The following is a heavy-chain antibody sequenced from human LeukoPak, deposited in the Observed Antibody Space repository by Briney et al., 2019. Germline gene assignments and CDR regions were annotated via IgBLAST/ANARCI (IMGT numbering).Heavy chain of an antibody. CDR3: ARDRIYSSSWGWFDP. J-gene: IGHJ5*02. CDR2: IYYSGST. D-gene: IGHD6-6*01. V-gene: IGHV4-39*07. Sequence: SETLSLTCTVSGGSISSSSYYWGWIRQPPGKGLEWIGSIYYSGSTYYNPSLKSRVTISVDTSKDQFSLKLSSVTAADTAVYYCARDRIYSSSWGWFDPWGQGTLVTVSS. CDR1: GGSISSSSYY.